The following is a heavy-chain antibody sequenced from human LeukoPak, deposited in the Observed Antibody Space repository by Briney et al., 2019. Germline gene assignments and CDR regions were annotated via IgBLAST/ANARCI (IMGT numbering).Heavy chain of an antibody. V-gene: IGHV3-23*01. CDR3: ASSTPYNYDSSGFLAY. Sequence: GGSLRLSCAASGFTFSNYAMSWVRQAPGKGLEWFSAITDSGGDTYYADSVKGRFTISRDNSKNTLDLQMSSLRAEDTAVYYCASSTPYNYDSSGFLAYWGQGTLVTVSS. CDR2: ITDSGGDT. CDR1: GFTFSNYA. D-gene: IGHD3-22*01. J-gene: IGHJ4*02.